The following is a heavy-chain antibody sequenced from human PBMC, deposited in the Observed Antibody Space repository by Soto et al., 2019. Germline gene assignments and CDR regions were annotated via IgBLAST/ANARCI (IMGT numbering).Heavy chain of an antibody. CDR2: INPSGGST. J-gene: IGHJ4*02. D-gene: IGHD3-10*01. V-gene: IGHV1-46*01. CDR3: ARGLVGRERDY. CDR1: GYTFTSYS. Sequence: ASVKVSCKASGYTFTSYSIHWVRQAPGQGLEWMGIINPSGGSTSYTQKFQGRVTMTRDTSTSTVYMELSSLRSEDTAIYYCARGLVGRERDYWGQGTLVTVSS.